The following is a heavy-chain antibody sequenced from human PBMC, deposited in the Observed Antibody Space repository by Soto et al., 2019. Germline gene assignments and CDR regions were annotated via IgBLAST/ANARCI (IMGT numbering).Heavy chain of an antibody. J-gene: IGHJ4*02. CDR2: IYYSEST. CDR3: ARGLITGSHYSGGWYYFDS. V-gene: IGHV4-59*12. CDR1: GGSISSYY. Sequence: PSETLSLTCTVSGGSISSYYWSWIRQPPGKGLEWIGYIYYSESTNYNPSLKSRVTISVDTSNSQFSLELRSVTAADTAVYYCARGLITGSHYSGGWYYFDSWGQGTQVTVSS. D-gene: IGHD6-19*01.